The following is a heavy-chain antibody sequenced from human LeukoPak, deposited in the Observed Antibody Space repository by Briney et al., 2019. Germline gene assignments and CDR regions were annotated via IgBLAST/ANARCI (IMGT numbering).Heavy chain of an antibody. CDR3: ARHVRGSYALDY. CDR2: IYYSGST. Sequence: SETLSLTCTVSGGSISSYYWSRLRQPPGRGLEWIGYIYYSGSTNYNPSLKSRVTISVDTSKNQFSLKLSSVTAADTAVYYCARHVRGSYALDYWGQGTLVTVSS. J-gene: IGHJ4*02. D-gene: IGHD1-26*01. V-gene: IGHV4-59*08. CDR1: GGSISSYY.